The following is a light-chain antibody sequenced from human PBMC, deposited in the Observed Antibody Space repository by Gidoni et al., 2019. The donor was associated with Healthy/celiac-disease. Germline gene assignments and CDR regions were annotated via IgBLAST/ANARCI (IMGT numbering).Light chain of an antibody. J-gene: IGKJ1*01. Sequence: DIVLPPSPGTLSLSPGERATRSCRASQSVSSSYLAWYQQKPGQAPRLLIYGASSRATGIPDRFSGSGSGTDFTLTISRLEPEDFAVYYCQQYGSSPRTFGQGTKVEIK. CDR2: GAS. V-gene: IGKV3-20*01. CDR1: QSVSSSY. CDR3: QQYGSSPRT.